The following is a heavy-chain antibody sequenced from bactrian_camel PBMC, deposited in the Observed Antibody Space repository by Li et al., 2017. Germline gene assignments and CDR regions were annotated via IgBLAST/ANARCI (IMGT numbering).Heavy chain of an antibody. D-gene: IGHD2*01. J-gene: IGHJ4*01. CDR3: VRVLGGRWRGDIY. Sequence: VQLVESGGDSVQAGGSLRISCTASGYTYSRLYMAWFRQDPGKEREGVAGVSAGSGRIYYADSVKGRFTISRDNAKHTVYLQMNSLKPEDTAVYYCVRVLGGRWRGDIYWGQGAEVTVS. V-gene: IGHV3S40*01. CDR2: VSAGSGRI. CDR1: GYTYSRLY.